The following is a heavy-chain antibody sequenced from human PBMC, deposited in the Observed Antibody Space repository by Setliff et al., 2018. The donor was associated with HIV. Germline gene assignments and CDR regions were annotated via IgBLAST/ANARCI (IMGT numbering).Heavy chain of an antibody. Sequence: LRLSCAASGFTFSSYAMSWVRQAPGKALEWISFISHGGATKYYADSVKGRFTISRDNAKNSLYLVMNDLRADDTATYYCARDRLTNVRYWTSDYWGQGTLVTVSS. V-gene: IGHV3-48*01. CDR2: ISHGGATK. J-gene: IGHJ4*02. D-gene: IGHD2-8*01. CDR1: GFTFSSYA. CDR3: ARDRLTNVRYWTSDY.